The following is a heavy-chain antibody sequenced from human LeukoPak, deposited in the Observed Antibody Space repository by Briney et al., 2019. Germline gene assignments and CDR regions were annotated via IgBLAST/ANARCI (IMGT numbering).Heavy chain of an antibody. Sequence: GASLKLSCKASGYTFTSYYMHWVRQAPGQGLEWMGWINPNSSGTNYAQKFQGRVTMTRDTSINTVYMELSRLRADDTAVYYCASHYYDSSGYYSDYWGQGTLVTVSS. CDR1: GYTFTSYY. CDR2: INPNSSGT. J-gene: IGHJ4*02. V-gene: IGHV1-2*02. D-gene: IGHD3-22*01. CDR3: ASHYYDSSGYYSDY.